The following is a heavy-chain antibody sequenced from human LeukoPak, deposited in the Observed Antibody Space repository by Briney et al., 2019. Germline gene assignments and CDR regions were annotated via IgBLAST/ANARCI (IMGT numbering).Heavy chain of an antibody. Sequence: SETLSLTCTVSGGSFSSYYWSWIRQPPGKGLEWIGYFYYSGSTNYNPSLESRVTISLDTSKNQFSLKLSSVTAADTAVYYCARSELLWFGGVNSGFDYWGQGTLVTVSS. D-gene: IGHD3-10*01. CDR3: ARSELLWFGGVNSGFDY. CDR2: FYYSGST. V-gene: IGHV4-59*01. CDR1: GGSFSSYY. J-gene: IGHJ4*02.